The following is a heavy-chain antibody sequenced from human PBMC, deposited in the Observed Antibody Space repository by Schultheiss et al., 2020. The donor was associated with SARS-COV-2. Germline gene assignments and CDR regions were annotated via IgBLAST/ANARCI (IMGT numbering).Heavy chain of an antibody. Sequence: ASVKVSCKASGYTFTGYYMHWVRQAPGQGLEWMGWISAYNGNTNYAQKLQGRVTMTTDTSTSTAYMELRSLRSDDTAVYYCARDRSGSSLFDSWGQGTLVTVSS. J-gene: IGHJ4*02. V-gene: IGHV1-18*04. CDR3: ARDRSGSSLFDS. CDR1: GYTFTGYY. CDR2: ISAYNGNT. D-gene: IGHD1-26*01.